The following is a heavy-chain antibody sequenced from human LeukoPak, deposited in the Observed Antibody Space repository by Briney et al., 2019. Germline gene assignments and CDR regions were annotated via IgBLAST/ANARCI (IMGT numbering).Heavy chain of an antibody. J-gene: IGHJ4*02. D-gene: IGHD3-10*01. Sequence: GGSLRLSCAASGFTFSTYWMHWVRQAPGKGLVWVSRTNSDGSRTDYADSVKGRFTISRDNAENTLYPQMNSLRVEDTAVYYCARDRGINMVRGVIDYWGQGTLVTVSS. CDR2: TNSDGSRT. CDR1: GFTFSTYW. CDR3: ARDRGINMVRGVIDY. V-gene: IGHV3-74*01.